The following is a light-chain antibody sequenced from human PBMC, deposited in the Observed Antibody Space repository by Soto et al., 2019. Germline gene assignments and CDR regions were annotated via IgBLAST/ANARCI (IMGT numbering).Light chain of an antibody. CDR3: QQYNNWPPIT. V-gene: IGKV3-15*01. Sequence: EIVMTQSPATLSVSPGERATLSCRASQSVGTDLAWYQQKPGQAPRLLIYGASSRATGIPARFSGSGSETEFTLTISSLQSEDFAIYYCQQYNNWPPITFGQGTRLEIK. CDR1: QSVGTD. J-gene: IGKJ5*01. CDR2: GAS.